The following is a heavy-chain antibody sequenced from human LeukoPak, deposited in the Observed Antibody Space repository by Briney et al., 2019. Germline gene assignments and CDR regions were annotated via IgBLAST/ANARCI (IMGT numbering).Heavy chain of an antibody. CDR2: IRYDGSNK. D-gene: IGHD1-26*01. Sequence: GGSLRLSCAASGFTFSDYFMDWVRRAPGKGLEWVAFIRYDGSNKYYADSVKGRFTISRDNSKNTLYLQMNSLRAEDTAVYYCANDTDSGSYYFDYWGQGTLVTVSS. CDR3: ANDTDSGSYYFDY. CDR1: GFTFSDYF. J-gene: IGHJ4*02. V-gene: IGHV3-30*02.